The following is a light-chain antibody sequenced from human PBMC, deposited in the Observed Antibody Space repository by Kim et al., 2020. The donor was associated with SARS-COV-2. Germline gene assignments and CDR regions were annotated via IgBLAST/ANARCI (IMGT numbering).Light chain of an antibody. Sequence: DTQMTQSPSTLSASVGDRVTITCRASQSISSWLTWYQQKPGKAPKLLISKASSLESGVPSRFSGSGSGTEFTLTISSLQPDDFATYYCQQYNSYPYTFGQGTKLEI. CDR2: KAS. V-gene: IGKV1-5*03. J-gene: IGKJ2*01. CDR1: QSISSW. CDR3: QQYNSYPYT.